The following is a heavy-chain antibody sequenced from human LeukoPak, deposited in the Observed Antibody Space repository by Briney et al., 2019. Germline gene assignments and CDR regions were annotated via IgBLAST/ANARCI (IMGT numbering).Heavy chain of an antibody. CDR2: ISSSSSYI. CDR1: GFTFSSYS. D-gene: IGHD3/OR15-3a*01. V-gene: IGHV3-21*01. Sequence: PGGSLRLSCAASGFTFSSYSMNWVRQAPGKGLEWVSSISSSSSYIYYADSVKGRFTISRDNAKNSLYLQMNSLRAEDTAVYYCARVQGLRPGLDAFDIWGQGTMVTVSS. J-gene: IGHJ3*02. CDR3: ARVQGLRPGLDAFDI.